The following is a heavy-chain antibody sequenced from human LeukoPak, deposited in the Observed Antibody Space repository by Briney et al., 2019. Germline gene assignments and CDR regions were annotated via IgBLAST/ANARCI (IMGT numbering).Heavy chain of an antibody. D-gene: IGHD3-16*01. CDR1: GGSISSYY. CDR2: IYYSGST. Sequence: SETLSLTCTVSGGSISSYYWSWIRQPPGKGLEWIGYIYYSGSTYYNPSLKSRVTISVDTSKNQFSLKLSSVTAADTAVYYCASSHYDYVWGSYSGRRGDDYWGQGTLVTVSS. J-gene: IGHJ4*02. CDR3: ASSHYDYVWGSYSGRRGDDY. V-gene: IGHV4-59*06.